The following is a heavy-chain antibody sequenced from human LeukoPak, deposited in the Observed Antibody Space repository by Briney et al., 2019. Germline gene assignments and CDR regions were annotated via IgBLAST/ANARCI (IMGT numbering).Heavy chain of an antibody. J-gene: IGHJ3*02. D-gene: IGHD2-15*01. CDR2: IYYSGTT. Sequence: SETLSLTCTVSGGSISSDGYYWTWIRQHPGKGLEWIGYIYYSGTTYYNPSLESRVTLSVDTSKNQFSLRLSSVTAADAAVYYCARYRDSGGRLAFDIWGQGTMATVSS. CDR1: GGSISSDGYY. CDR3: ARYRDSGGRLAFDI. V-gene: IGHV4-31*03.